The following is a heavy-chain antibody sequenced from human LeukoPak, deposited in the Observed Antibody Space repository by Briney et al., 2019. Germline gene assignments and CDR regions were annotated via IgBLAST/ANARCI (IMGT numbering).Heavy chain of an antibody. CDR3: ARILTNYPGWYFDL. D-gene: IGHD4/OR15-4a*01. CDR1: GFTLSVYW. CDR2: IRQDGGEI. Sequence: GGSLRLSCAAPGFTLSVYWMSWVRQIPGKGLEWVANIRQDGGEIYYVDSVKGRFTISRDNAKNSLYLEVNSLRAEDTALYYCARILTNYPGWYFDLWGRGTLVTVSS. V-gene: IGHV3-7*01. J-gene: IGHJ2*01.